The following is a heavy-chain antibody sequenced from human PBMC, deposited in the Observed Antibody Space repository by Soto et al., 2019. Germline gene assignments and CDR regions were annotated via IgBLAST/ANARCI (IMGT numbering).Heavy chain of an antibody. CDR3: GRGGIGSIDY. D-gene: IGHD1-26*01. V-gene: IGHV4-4*02. J-gene: IGHJ4*02. Sequence: QVQLQESGPGLVKPSRTLSLTCAVSGGSISSSNWWTWVRQPPGKGLEWIGEIYHSGSTNYNPSLKSRVTISVDTSNNQFSLKLNSVTAADTAVYYCGRGGIGSIDYWGQGTLVSVSS. CDR2: IYHSGST. CDR1: GGSISSSNW.